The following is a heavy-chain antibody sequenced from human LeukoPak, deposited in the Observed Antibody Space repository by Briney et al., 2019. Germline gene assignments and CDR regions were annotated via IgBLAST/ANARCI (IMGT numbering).Heavy chain of an antibody. V-gene: IGHV3-7*03. J-gene: IGHJ4*02. D-gene: IGHD2/OR15-2a*01. CDR3: ARDIRNRGDFLYFDC. Sequence: GGSLRLSCAASGFTFNTYWMSWVRQAPGKGLEWVAIVSRDGSDMIYLDSVKGRFTISRDNAENSLFLQMNNLRVEDAAVYYCARDIRNRGDFLYFDCWGRETRVTVP. CDR1: GFTFNTYW. CDR2: VSRDGSDM.